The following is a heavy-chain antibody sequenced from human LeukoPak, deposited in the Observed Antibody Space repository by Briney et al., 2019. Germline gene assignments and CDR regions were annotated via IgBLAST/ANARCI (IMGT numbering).Heavy chain of an antibody. CDR1: GYTFTGYY. V-gene: IGHV1-2*06. J-gene: IGHJ5*02. Sequence: ASVKVSCXAAGYTFTGYYMFWARQAPGQGLEWMGRINPNSGGTNYAQKFQGRVTMTRDTSISTAYMELSRLRSDDTAVYYCARGYCSGGSCYSVENWFDPWGQGTLVTVSS. CDR2: INPNSGGT. CDR3: ARGYCSGGSCYSVENWFDP. D-gene: IGHD2-15*01.